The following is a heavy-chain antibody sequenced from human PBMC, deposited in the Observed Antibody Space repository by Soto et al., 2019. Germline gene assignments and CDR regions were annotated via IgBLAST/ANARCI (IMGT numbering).Heavy chain of an antibody. Sequence: PGGSLRLSCAASGFTVNSNYMSWVRQAPRKGPEWVSVIYSGGDTYYADSVRGRFTVSRVNSKNTLFLQMNSLRAEDTAVYYCARGVGWLVNAFDIWGQGTMVTVSS. CDR1: GFTVNSNY. D-gene: IGHD3-22*01. CDR2: IYSGGDT. V-gene: IGHV3-53*01. J-gene: IGHJ3*02. CDR3: ARGVGWLVNAFDI.